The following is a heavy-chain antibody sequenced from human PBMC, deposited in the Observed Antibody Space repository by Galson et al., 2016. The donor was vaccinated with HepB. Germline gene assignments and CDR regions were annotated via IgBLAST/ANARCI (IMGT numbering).Heavy chain of an antibody. D-gene: IGHD5-24*01. CDR2: IKSDESWK. CDR1: GFTVSSKY. Sequence: SLRLSCAASGFTVSSKYMSWVRQAPGKGLVWVSRIKSDESWKNYADSVKGRFTISRDNAKNTLYLQMNSLRAEDTAVYYCARDGDAYNFDYWGQGTLVTVSS. V-gene: IGHV3-74*01. J-gene: IGHJ4*02. CDR3: ARDGDAYNFDY.